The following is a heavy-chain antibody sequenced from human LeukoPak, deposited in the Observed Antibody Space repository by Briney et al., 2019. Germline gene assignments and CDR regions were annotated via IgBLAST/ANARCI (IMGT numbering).Heavy chain of an antibody. V-gene: IGHV3-9*01. CDR3: AKDISGYSSSWSEGFDY. CDR1: GFTFDDYA. D-gene: IGHD6-13*01. Sequence: QPGGSLRLSCAASGFTFDDYAMHWVRQAPGKGLEWVSGISWNSGSIGYADSVKGRFTISRDNAKNSLYLQMNSLRAEDTALYYCAKDISGYSSSWSEGFDYWGQGTLVTVSS. CDR2: ISWNSGSI. J-gene: IGHJ4*02.